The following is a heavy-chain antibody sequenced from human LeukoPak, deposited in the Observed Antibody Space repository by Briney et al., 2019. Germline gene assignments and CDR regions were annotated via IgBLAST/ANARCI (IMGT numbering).Heavy chain of an antibody. J-gene: IGHJ4*02. CDR3: AKDRVYSGYELDY. Sequence: PGGSLRLSCAASGFTFGSYEMIWVRQAPGKGLEWVSYISRRGSTIHYADSVKGRFTISRDNAKNSLYLQMNSLRAEDTAVYYCAKDRVYSGYELDYWGQGTLVTVSS. D-gene: IGHD5-12*01. CDR1: GFTFGSYE. CDR2: ISRRGSTI. V-gene: IGHV3-48*03.